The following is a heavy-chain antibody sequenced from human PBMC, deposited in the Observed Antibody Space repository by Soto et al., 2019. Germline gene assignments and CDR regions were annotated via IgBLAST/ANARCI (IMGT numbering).Heavy chain of an antibody. CDR2: INHSGST. J-gene: IGHJ6*02. Sequence: QVQLQQWGAGLLKPSETLSLTCAVYGGSFSGYYWSWIRQPPGKGLEWIGEINHSGSTNYNPSLRSRVTISVDTSKNHFSLKLSSVTAADKAVYYCATQGVGVRVRGYGMDVWGQGTTVTVSS. CDR1: GGSFSGYY. D-gene: IGHD3-10*01. CDR3: ATQGVGVRVRGYGMDV. V-gene: IGHV4-34*01.